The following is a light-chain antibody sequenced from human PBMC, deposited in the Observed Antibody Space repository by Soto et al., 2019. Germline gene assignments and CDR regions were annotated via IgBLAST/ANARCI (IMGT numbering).Light chain of an antibody. Sequence: EIVLTQSPATLSLSPGERATLSCRASQSVDSYLAWYQQKPGQAPRLLIYDASNRATDIPARFSGSGSGTDFTLTINSLEPEDIADYHCPQRRNSPPPLGGGTKVDIK. CDR2: DAS. V-gene: IGKV3-11*01. CDR1: QSVDSY. CDR3: PQRRNSPPP. J-gene: IGKJ4*01.